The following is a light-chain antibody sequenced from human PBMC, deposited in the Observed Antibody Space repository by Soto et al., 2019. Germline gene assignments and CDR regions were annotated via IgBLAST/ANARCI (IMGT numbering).Light chain of an antibody. CDR2: GAS. Sequence: EIVLTQSPGTLSLSPGERAALSCRASQSVSSNHLAWYQQRPGQAPRLLIYGASSRATGIPDRFSGSGSGTDFTLTISSLEPEDFAVYYCQQYVSSPLTFGGGTKVEIK. J-gene: IGKJ4*01. CDR3: QQYVSSPLT. CDR1: QSVSSNH. V-gene: IGKV3-20*01.